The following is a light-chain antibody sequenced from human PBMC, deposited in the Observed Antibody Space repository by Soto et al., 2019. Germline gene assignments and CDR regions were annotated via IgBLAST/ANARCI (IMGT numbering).Light chain of an antibody. CDR2: DVS. J-gene: IGLJ1*01. Sequence: QSALTQPASVSGSPGQSITISCTGTSSDVGGYNYVSWYQQHPGKAPKLMIYDVSHRPSGVSNRFSGSKSGNTASLTISGLQAEDEADYYCSSYTSSSTLTVFGTGTKPTVL. CDR1: SSDVGGYNY. V-gene: IGLV2-14*01. CDR3: SSYTSSSTLTV.